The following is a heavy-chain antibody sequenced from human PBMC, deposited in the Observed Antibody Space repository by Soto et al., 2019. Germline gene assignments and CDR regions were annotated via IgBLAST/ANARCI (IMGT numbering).Heavy chain of an antibody. CDR2: IIPIFGTA. CDR1: GGTFSSYA. V-gene: IGHV1-69*13. J-gene: IGHJ6*02. Sequence: SVKVSCKASGGTFSSYAISWVRQAPGQGLEWMGGIIPIFGTANYAQKFQGRVTITADESTSTAYMELSSLRSEDTAVYYCARGVRMSIAAAENYGMDVWGQGTTVTVSS. D-gene: IGHD6-13*01. CDR3: ARGVRMSIAAAENYGMDV.